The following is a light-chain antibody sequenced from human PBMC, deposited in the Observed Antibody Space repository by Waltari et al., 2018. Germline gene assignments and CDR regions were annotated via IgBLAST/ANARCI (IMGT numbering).Light chain of an antibody. CDR2: DTS. V-gene: IGKV3-11*01. CDR1: QTVYNY. CDR3: QQRSAWPGT. Sequence: EIVLTQSRVTLSLSPGDGDTRSCRASQTVYNYLVWYQQKPGQAPRLLIYDTSNRATGIPARFSGSGSGTDFTLTISSLEPEDFAVYYCQQRSAWPGTFGQGTKLDIK. J-gene: IGKJ2*02.